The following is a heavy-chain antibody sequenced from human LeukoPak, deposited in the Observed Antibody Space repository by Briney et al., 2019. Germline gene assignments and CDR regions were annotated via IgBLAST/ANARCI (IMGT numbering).Heavy chain of an antibody. CDR1: GGSISSYY. CDR2: IYYSGST. Sequence: SETLSLTCTVSGGSISSYYWSWIRQPPGKGLEWIGYIYYSGSTNYNPSLKSRVTISVDTSKNQFSLKLSSVTAADTAVYYCESQYSGSFQYFDYWGQGTLVTVSS. V-gene: IGHV4-59*01. J-gene: IGHJ4*02. D-gene: IGHD1-26*01. CDR3: ESQYSGSFQYFDY.